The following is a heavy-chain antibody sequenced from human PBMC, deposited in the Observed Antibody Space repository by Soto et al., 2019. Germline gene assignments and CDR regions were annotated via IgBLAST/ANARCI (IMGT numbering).Heavy chain of an antibody. V-gene: IGHV1-46*01. CDR2: INPSGGST. Sequence: ASVKVSCKASGYTFTTYYIHWVRQAPGQGLEWMGMINPSGGSTSYTQKFQGRVTMTRDTSTSTVYMDLSSLRSEDTAVYYCARSRIQLWLSYGMDVWGQGTTVTV. J-gene: IGHJ6*02. CDR3: ARSRIQLWLSYGMDV. D-gene: IGHD5-18*01. CDR1: GYTFTTYY.